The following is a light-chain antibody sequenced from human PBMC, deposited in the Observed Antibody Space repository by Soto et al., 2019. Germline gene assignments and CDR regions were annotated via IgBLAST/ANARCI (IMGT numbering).Light chain of an antibody. CDR2: GTS. Sequence: LLMTQSPDTLAVSPGETVTLSCRASQSLSDNLAWYQQKTGQPPRLLIFGTSSRANGIPARFGGGGSGTEFTLTISNLQTEDFAVYYCQQYNKWPRTFGQGTKVDI. J-gene: IGKJ1*01. CDR1: QSLSDN. CDR3: QQYNKWPRT. V-gene: IGKV3-15*01.